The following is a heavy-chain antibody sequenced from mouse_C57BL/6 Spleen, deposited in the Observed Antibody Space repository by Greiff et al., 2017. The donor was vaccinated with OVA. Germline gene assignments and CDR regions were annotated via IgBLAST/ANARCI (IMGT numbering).Heavy chain of an antibody. CDR3: ARSGFYDYYGSSYSYYAMDY. CDR2: IYPGDGDT. D-gene: IGHD1-1*01. CDR1: GYAFSSSW. Sequence: VQLQQSGPELVKPGASVKISCKASGYAFSSSWMNWVKQRPGKGLEWIGRIYPGDGDTNYNGKFKGKATLTADKSSSTAYMQLSSLTSEDSAVYFCARSGFYDYYGSSYSYYAMDYWGQGTSVTVSS. V-gene: IGHV1-82*01. J-gene: IGHJ4*01.